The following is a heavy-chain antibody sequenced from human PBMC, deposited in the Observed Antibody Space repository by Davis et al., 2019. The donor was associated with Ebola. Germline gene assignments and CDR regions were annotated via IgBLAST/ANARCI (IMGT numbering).Heavy chain of an antibody. Sequence: GESLKISCAASGFTVSSNYMSWVRQAPGKGLEWVSVIYSGGDTYYTDSVKGRFTISRDNTKNTLYLQMNSLRGEDTAVYYCVRDTSHQLPHWLYYFYGMDVWGQGTTVTVSS. CDR3: VRDTSHQLPHWLYYFYGMDV. CDR2: IYSGGDT. J-gene: IGHJ6*02. D-gene: IGHD2-2*01. CDR1: GFTVSSNY. V-gene: IGHV3-53*01.